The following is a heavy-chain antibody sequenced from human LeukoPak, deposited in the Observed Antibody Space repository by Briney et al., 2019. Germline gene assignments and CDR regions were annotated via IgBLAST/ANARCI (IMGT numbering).Heavy chain of an antibody. D-gene: IGHD2-2*01. Sequence: GASVRVSCKASGYTFTGYYIHWVRQAPGQGLEWMGWINPNSGGTNYAQKFQGRVTMTRDTSIRTAYMELSRLRSDDTAVYYCARAQYEYCSSTSCRSPDYWGQGTLVTVSS. CDR1: GYTFTGYY. CDR3: ARAQYEYCSSTSCRSPDY. J-gene: IGHJ4*02. CDR2: INPNSGGT. V-gene: IGHV1-2*02.